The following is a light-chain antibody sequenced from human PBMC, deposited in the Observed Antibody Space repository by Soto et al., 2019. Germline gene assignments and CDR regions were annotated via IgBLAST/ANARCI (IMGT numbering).Light chain of an antibody. Sequence: DIQMTQSPSSLSASVGDRVTITCQASHDITSFLNWYQHKPGRAPKLLIYDASILEAGVPTRFSGSGSGKHFTLTISSLQPEDVATYYCQHCDYLPIFGPGTPVDFK. J-gene: IGKJ3*01. CDR2: DAS. V-gene: IGKV1-33*01. CDR3: QHCDYLPI. CDR1: HDITSF.